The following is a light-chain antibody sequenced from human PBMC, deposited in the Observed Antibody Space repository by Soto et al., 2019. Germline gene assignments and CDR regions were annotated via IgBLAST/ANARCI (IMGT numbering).Light chain of an antibody. J-gene: IGKJ1*01. Sequence: EIVLTQSPGTLSLSPGERATLSCRASQSVSNNYLAWYQQKPGQAPRLLIYGASNRATGIPDRFSGSGSGTDFTLTISRLEPEDFATYYCQHYNTYPWTFGQGTKVDI. CDR3: QHYNTYPWT. CDR1: QSVSNNY. V-gene: IGKV3-20*01. CDR2: GAS.